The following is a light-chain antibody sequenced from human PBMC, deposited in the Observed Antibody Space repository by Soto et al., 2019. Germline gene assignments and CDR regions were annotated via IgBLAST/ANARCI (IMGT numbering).Light chain of an antibody. J-gene: IGLJ3*02. V-gene: IGLV1-47*01. Sequence: QSVLTQPPSASGTPGQRVTISCSGSSSNIGDNYVYWYQQLTGTAPKLLIYRNYQRPSGVPDRFSGSKSGTSASLAISGLRSDDEADYDCAAWDDSLSGWVFGGGTKLTVL. CDR1: SSNIGDNY. CDR2: RNY. CDR3: AAWDDSLSGWV.